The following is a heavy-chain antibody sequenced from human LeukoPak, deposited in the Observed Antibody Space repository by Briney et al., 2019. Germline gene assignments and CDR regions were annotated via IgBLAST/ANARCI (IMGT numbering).Heavy chain of an antibody. J-gene: IGHJ4*02. CDR2: ISGSGGST. D-gene: IGHD6-19*01. CDR3: AKVYSSGWYQALDY. V-gene: IGHV3-23*01. CDR1: GFTFSSYA. Sequence: GGSLRLSCAASGFTFSSYAMSWVRQAPGKGLEWVSAISGSGGSTYYADSVKGRFTISRDNSKNTLYLQMNSLRAEDTAVYYCAKVYSSGWYQALDYCGQGTLVTVSS.